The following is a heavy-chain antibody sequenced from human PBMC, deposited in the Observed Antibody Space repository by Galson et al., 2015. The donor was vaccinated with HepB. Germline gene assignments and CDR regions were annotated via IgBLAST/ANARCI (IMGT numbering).Heavy chain of an antibody. J-gene: IGHJ4*02. V-gene: IGHV3-30*18. D-gene: IGHD6-6*01. Sequence: SLRLSCAASGFTSSSYGMHWVRQAPGKGLEWVAVISYDGSNKYYADSVKGRFTISRDNSKNTLYLQMNSLRAEDTAVYYCAKQGEYSSYLPFDYWGQGTLVSVSS. CDR1: GFTSSSYG. CDR2: ISYDGSNK. CDR3: AKQGEYSSYLPFDY.